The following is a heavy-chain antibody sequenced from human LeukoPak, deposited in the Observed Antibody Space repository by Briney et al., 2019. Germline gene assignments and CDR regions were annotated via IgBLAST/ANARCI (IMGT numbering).Heavy chain of an antibody. J-gene: IGHJ5*02. Sequence: GGSLRLSCAASGFTFSSYSMNWVRQAPGKGLEWVSSISSSSSYIYYADSVKGRFTISRDNAKNSLYLQMHSLRAEDTAVYYCAREVGYDILTRYYPGWFDPWGQGTLVTVSS. CDR2: ISSSSSYI. CDR1: GFTFSSYS. CDR3: AREVGYDILTRYYPGWFDP. V-gene: IGHV3-21*01. D-gene: IGHD3-9*01.